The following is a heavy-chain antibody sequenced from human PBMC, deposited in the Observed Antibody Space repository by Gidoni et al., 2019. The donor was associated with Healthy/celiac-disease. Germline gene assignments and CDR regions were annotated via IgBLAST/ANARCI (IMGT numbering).Heavy chain of an antibody. CDR2: MNPNSGNP. J-gene: IGHJ2*01. CDR1: GYTFTSSD. D-gene: IGHD3-3*01. Sequence: QVQLVQSGAEVKKHGASVKVSCKASGYTFTSSDINWVRQATGHGLEWMGWMNPNSGNPGYAQKFQGRVTMTRNTSISTAYMELSSLRSEDTAVYYCARRITIFGVVTGYFDLWGRGTLVTVSS. V-gene: IGHV1-8*01. CDR3: ARRITIFGVVTGYFDL.